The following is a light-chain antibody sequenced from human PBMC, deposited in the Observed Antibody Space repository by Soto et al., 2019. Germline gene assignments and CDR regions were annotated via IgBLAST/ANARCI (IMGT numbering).Light chain of an antibody. J-gene: IGKJ1*01. CDR2: RAS. CDR3: HQYENWPQT. V-gene: IGKV3-15*01. CDR1: QSISRN. Sequence: EIVMTQSPAPLSVSPRERATLSCRASQSISRNLAWYQQKLGQAPRLLIYRASTRATGIPARFSGSGSGTEFTLTISSLQSEDFALYYCHQYENWPQTFGQGTKVEI.